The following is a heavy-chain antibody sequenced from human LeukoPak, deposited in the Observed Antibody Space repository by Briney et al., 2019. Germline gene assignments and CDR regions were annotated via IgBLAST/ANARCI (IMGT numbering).Heavy chain of an antibody. CDR1: GGSFSGYY. Sequence: SETLSLTCAVYGGSFSGYYWSWIRQPPGKGLDWIGEINHSGSTNYNPSLKSRVTISVDTSKNQFSLKLSSVTAADTAVYYCARVFGYSGYDYWGQGTLVTVSS. CDR3: ARVFGYSGYDY. CDR2: INHSGST. D-gene: IGHD5-12*01. V-gene: IGHV4-34*01. J-gene: IGHJ4*02.